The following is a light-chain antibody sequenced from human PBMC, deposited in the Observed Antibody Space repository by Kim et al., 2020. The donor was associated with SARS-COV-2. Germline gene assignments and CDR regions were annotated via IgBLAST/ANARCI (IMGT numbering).Light chain of an antibody. Sequence: QSALTQPASVSGSPGQSITMSCIGSSNDVGGYIHVSWYQQHSGRAPKVIIYNVSNRPSGISDRFSGSRSGNTASLTISGLQPEDEGDYYCSAYRGGDTLVFGTGTKVTVL. J-gene: IGLJ1*01. V-gene: IGLV2-14*03. CDR3: SAYRGGDTLV. CDR1: SNDVGGYIH. CDR2: NVS.